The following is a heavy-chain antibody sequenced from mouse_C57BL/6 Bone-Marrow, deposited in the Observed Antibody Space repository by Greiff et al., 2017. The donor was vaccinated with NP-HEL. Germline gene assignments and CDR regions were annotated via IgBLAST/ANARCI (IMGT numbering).Heavy chain of an antibody. Sequence: EVQVVESGEGLVKPGGSLKLSCAASGFTFSSYAMSWVRQTPEKRLEWVAYISSGGDYIYYADTVKGRFTISRDNARNTLYLQMSSLKSEDTAMYYCTRGLYGSSFYWYFDVWGTGTTVTVSS. CDR1: GFTFSSYA. CDR2: ISSGGDYI. CDR3: TRGLYGSSFYWYFDV. D-gene: IGHD1-1*01. V-gene: IGHV5-9-1*02. J-gene: IGHJ1*03.